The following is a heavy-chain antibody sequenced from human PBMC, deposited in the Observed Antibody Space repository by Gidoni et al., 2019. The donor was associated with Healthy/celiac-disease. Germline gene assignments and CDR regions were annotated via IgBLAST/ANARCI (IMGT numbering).Heavy chain of an antibody. CDR1: GFPFSNYG. CDR3: ATPGY. V-gene: IGHV3-33*01. J-gene: IGHJ4*02. Sequence: QVQLVESGGGVVQPGRSLRPPCAASGFPFSNYGMHWVRQAAGKGLEWVAVIWYDGSNKYYADSVKGRFTISRDNSKNTLYLQMNSLRAEDTAVYYCATPGYWGQGTLVTVSS. CDR2: IWYDGSNK.